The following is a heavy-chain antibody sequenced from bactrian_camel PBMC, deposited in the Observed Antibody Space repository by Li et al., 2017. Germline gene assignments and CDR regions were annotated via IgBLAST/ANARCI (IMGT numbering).Heavy chain of an antibody. V-gene: IGHV3S53*01. CDR2: ILDDGRAT. Sequence: HVQLVESGGGSVQSGGSLRLSCVGSGWAFNMKCMGWFRQAPGKEREGVAYILDDGRATSYADSVKGRFTISRDNAKNTVYLQMNSLKTEDTAVYYCTTGAYYLAWGQGTQVTVS. D-gene: IGHD2*01. CDR1: GWAFNMKC. J-gene: IGHJ6*01. CDR3: TTGAYYLA.